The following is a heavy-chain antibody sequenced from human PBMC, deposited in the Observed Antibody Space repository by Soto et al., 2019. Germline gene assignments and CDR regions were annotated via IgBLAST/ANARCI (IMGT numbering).Heavy chain of an antibody. CDR1: GYTFTSYY. Sequence: ASVKVSCKASGYTFTSYYMHWVRQAPGQGLEWMGIINPSGGSTSYAQKFQGRVTMTRDTSTSTVYMELSSLRSEDTAVYYCARDQGYSSPRSYGMDVWGQGTTVTVSS. CDR3: ARDQGYSSPRSYGMDV. D-gene: IGHD6-13*01. CDR2: INPSGGST. V-gene: IGHV1-46*01. J-gene: IGHJ6*02.